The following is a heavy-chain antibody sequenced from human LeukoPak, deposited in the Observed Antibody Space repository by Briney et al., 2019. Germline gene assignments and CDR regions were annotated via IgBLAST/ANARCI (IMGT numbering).Heavy chain of an antibody. CDR2: IYYSGST. Sequence: SETLSLTCTVSGGSISSYYWSWIRQPPGKGLEWIGYIYYSGSTNYNPSLKSRVTISVDTSKNQFSLKLSSVTAADTAVYYCAIGSSGILVWGKGTTVTVSS. CDR3: AIGSSGILV. J-gene: IGHJ6*04. CDR1: GGSISSYY. D-gene: IGHD3-10*01. V-gene: IGHV4-59*01.